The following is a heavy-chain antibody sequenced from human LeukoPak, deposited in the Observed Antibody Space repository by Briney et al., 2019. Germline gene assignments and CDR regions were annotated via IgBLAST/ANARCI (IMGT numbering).Heavy chain of an antibody. V-gene: IGHV1-18*01. Sequence: ASVKVSCKASGYTFTSYGISWVRQAPGQGLEWKGWISAYNGNTNYAQKLQGRVTMTTDTSTSTAYMELRSLRSDDTAVYYCARDQDIVVVVAASEEPGFDYWGQGTLVTVSS. J-gene: IGHJ4*02. CDR1: GYTFTSYG. D-gene: IGHD2-15*01. CDR2: ISAYNGNT. CDR3: ARDQDIVVVVAASEEPGFDY.